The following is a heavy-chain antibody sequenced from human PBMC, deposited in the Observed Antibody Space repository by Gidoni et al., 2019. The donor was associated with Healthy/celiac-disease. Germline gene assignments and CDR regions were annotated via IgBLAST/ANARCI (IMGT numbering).Heavy chain of an antibody. J-gene: IGHJ4*02. D-gene: IGHD2-2*01. V-gene: IGHV3-23*01. CDR3: AKDGGDIVVVPAAPIDY. Sequence: EVQLLESGGGLVQPGGSLRLSCAASGFPFSSYAMSWVRQAPGKGLEWVSAISGSGGSTYYADSVKGRFTISRDNSKNTLYLQMNSLRAEDTAVYYCAKDGGDIVVVPAAPIDYWGQGTLVTVSS. CDR2: ISGSGGST. CDR1: GFPFSSYA.